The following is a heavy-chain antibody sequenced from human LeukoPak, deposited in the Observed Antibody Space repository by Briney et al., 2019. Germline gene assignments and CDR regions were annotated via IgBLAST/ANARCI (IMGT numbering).Heavy chain of an antibody. J-gene: IGHJ6*03. CDR2: ISSNGGST. CDR3: AREAKSAYDFWSGYSGTLYKHDYYYYMDV. V-gene: IGHV3-64*01. CDR1: GFTFSSYA. D-gene: IGHD3-3*01. Sequence: PGGSLRLSCAASGFTFSSYAMHWVRQAPGKGLEYVSAISSNGGSTYYANSVKGRFTISRDNSKNTLYLQMGSLRAEDMAVYYCAREAKSAYDFWSGYSGTLYKHDYYYYMDVWGKGTTVTVSS.